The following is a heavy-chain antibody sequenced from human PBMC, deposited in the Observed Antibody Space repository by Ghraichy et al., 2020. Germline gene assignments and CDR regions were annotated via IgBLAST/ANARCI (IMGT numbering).Heavy chain of an antibody. V-gene: IGHV3-48*02. CDR3: ARGSTVVRFFYYDGMDV. D-gene: IGHD4-23*01. J-gene: IGHJ6*02. CDR1: GFTLSDYP. Sequence: LSLTCVGSGFTLSDYPMNWVRQSPGKGLEWVAYITGISRTRSYADSVKGRFTISRDNAQNSLYLQMNSLRDEDTALYFCARGSTVVRFFYYDGMDVWGQGTTVTVSS. CDR2: ITGISRTR.